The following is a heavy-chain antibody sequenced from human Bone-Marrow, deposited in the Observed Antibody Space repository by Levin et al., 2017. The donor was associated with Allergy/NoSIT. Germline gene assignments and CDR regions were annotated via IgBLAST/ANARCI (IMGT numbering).Heavy chain of an antibody. D-gene: IGHD2-15*01. CDR3: ARDKENCSGGSCLPGIGWFDP. V-gene: IGHV1-69*13. J-gene: IGHJ5*02. CDR2: IIPIFGTA. Sequence: SVKVSCKASGGTFSSYAISWVRQAPGQGLEWMGGIIPIFGTANYAQKFQGRVTITADESTSTAYMELSSLRSEDTAVYYCARDKENCSGGSCLPGIGWFDPWGQGTLVTVSS. CDR1: GGTFSSYA.